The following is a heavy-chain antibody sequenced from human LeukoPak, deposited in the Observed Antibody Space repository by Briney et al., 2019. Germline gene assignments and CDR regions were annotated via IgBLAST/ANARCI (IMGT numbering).Heavy chain of an antibody. CDR3: AKDDGSTSCYA. J-gene: IGHJ6*02. CDR2: ISGSGGST. D-gene: IGHD2-2*01. CDR1: GFTFSSYA. Sequence: GGSLRLSCATSGFTFSSYAMSWVRQAPGKGLEWASAISGSGGSTYYADSVKGRFTISRDNSKNTLYLQMNSLRAEDTAVYYCAKDDGSTSCYAWGQGTTVTVSS. V-gene: IGHV3-23*01.